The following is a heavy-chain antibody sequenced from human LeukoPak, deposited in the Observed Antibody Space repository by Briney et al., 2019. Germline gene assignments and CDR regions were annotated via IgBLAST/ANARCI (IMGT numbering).Heavy chain of an antibody. CDR3: AKDRIGLRYFDWLFSAGYFDY. J-gene: IGHJ4*02. D-gene: IGHD3-9*01. CDR2: ISGSGGST. CDR1: GFTFSSYG. V-gene: IGHV3-23*01. Sequence: GGSLRLSCAASGFTFSSYGMHWVRQAPGKGLEWVSAISGSGGSTYYADSVKGRFTISRDNSKNTLYLQMNSLRAEDTAVYYCAKDRIGLRYFDWLFSAGYFDYWGQGTLVTVSS.